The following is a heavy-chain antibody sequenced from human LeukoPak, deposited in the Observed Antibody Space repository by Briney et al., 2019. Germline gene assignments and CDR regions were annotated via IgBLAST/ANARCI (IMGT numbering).Heavy chain of an antibody. D-gene: IGHD3-22*01. J-gene: IGHJ3*02. CDR3: AREFYYDSSGYHDAFDI. Sequence: GRSLRLSCAASGFTFSSYAMHWVRQAPGKGLEWVAVISYDGSNKYYADSVKGRFTISRDNSKNTLYLQMNSLRAEDTAVYYCAREFYYDSSGYHDAFDIWGQGTMVTVSS. CDR2: ISYDGSNK. CDR1: GFTFSSYA. V-gene: IGHV3-30-3*01.